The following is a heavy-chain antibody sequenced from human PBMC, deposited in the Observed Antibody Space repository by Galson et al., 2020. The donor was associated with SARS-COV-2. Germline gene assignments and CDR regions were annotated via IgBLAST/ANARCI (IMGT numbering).Heavy chain of an antibody. Sequence: VSCPTLVKPTQTLTLTCTFSGFSLSTSGVGVGWIRKTPGTALEWLALIYWNDDKRYSPSLKSRLTITKDTSKNQVVLTMTNMDPVDTATYYCAHRQEGGLLWFGEFNDAFDIWGQGTMVTVSS. V-gene: IGHV2-5*01. CDR3: AHRQEGGLLWFGEFNDAFDI. D-gene: IGHD3-10*01. CDR1: GFSLSTSGVG. CDR2: IYWNDDK. J-gene: IGHJ3*02.